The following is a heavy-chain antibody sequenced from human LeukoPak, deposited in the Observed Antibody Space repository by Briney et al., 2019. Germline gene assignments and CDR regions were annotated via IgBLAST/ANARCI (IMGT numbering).Heavy chain of an antibody. D-gene: IGHD2-15*01. CDR3: ASPYVSGGYNYYYGMDV. Sequence: AASVKVSCKASGGTFSSYAISWVRQAPGQGLEWMGGIIPIFGTANYAQKFQGRVTITADESTSTAYMELSSLRSEDTAVYYCASPYVSGGYNYYYGMDVWGQGTTVTVSS. CDR1: GGTFSSYA. V-gene: IGHV1-69*13. CDR2: IIPIFGTA. J-gene: IGHJ6*02.